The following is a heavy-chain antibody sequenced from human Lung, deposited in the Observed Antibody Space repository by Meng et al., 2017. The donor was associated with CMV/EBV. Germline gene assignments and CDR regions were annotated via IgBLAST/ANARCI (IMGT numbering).Heavy chain of an antibody. D-gene: IGHD3-10*01. J-gene: IGHJ1*01. V-gene: IGHV4-4*02. Sequence: KPSEPLSLTCAVAGDSITNHNWWAWVRQPPGKGLEWIGEIPHRGSSAYNPSLKSRVSMSIDKSKNQFSLKLTSVTAADTAVYHCLRRSGGSVWGQGTLVTVSS. CDR1: GDSITNHNW. CDR2: IPHRGSS. CDR3: LRRSGGSV.